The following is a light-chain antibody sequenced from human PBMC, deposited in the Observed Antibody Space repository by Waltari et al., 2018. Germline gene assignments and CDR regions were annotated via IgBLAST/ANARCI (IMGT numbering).Light chain of an antibody. CDR1: QRLVHSDGNTY. Sequence: DVVMTQSPLSLPVIFGQPASISCRSSQRLVHSDGNTYLNWFQQRAGQSPRRLIYKVCYRESGVTDRFSGSGSGNDFTLRISGVGAGDVGVYYCMTGTHWPRTFGPGTTLEIK. CDR2: KVC. J-gene: IGKJ2*01. CDR3: MTGTHWPRT. V-gene: IGKV2-30*02.